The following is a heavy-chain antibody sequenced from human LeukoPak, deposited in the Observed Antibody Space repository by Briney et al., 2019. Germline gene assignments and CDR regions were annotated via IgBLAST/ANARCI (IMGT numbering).Heavy chain of an antibody. CDR2: IIPIFGTA. V-gene: IGHV1-69*05. D-gene: IGHD2-15*01. CDR3: ASDDVGYCSGGSCYSLDY. Sequence: SVKVSCKASGGTFSSYAISWVRQAPGQGLEWMGGIIPIFGTADYAQKFQGRVTITTDESTSTAYMELSSLRSEDTAVYYCASDDVGYCSGGSCYSLDYWGQRTLDTVSS. J-gene: IGHJ4*02. CDR1: GGTFSSYA.